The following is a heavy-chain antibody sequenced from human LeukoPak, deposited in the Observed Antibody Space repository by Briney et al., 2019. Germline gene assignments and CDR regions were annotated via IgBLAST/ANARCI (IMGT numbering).Heavy chain of an antibody. CDR2: ISGSGGST. CDR1: GFTFSSYA. D-gene: IGHD6-19*01. J-gene: IGHJ4*02. V-gene: IGHV3-23*01. CDR3: AKDMDSSGWFDY. Sequence: PGGSLRLSCAASGFTFSSYAMSWVRQAPGKGLEWVSAISGSGGSTYYADSVKGRFTISRDSSKNTLYLQMNSLRAEDTAVYYCAKDMDSSGWFDYWGQGTLVTVSS.